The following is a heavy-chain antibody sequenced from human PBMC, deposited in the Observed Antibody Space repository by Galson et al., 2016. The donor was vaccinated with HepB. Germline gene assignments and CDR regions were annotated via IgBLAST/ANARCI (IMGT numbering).Heavy chain of an antibody. CDR3: TKDFTGSGRFFDY. Sequence: SLRLSCAASGFTLSNYAVGWVRQAPGQGLEWVSVISGSGDTTFYADSVKGRFTISRDNSKNTMYMQMNSLRAEDTAVYYCTKDFTGSGRFFDYWGQGALVTVSS. CDR1: GFTLSNYA. J-gene: IGHJ4*02. D-gene: IGHD3-10*01. V-gene: IGHV3-23*01. CDR2: ISGSGDTT.